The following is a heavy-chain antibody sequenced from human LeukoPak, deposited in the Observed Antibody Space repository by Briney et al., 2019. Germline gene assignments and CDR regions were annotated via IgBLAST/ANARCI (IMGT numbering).Heavy chain of an antibody. CDR1: GGSFSGHY. CDR3: ASLRGYSYGYDY. J-gene: IGHJ4*02. V-gene: IGHV4-34*01. D-gene: IGHD5-18*01. Sequence: SEILSLTCAVYGGSFSGHYWSWIRQPPGKGLEWIGEINHSGSTNYNPSLKSRVTISVDTSKNQFSLKLSSVTAADTAVYYCASLRGYSYGYDYWGQGTLVTVSS. CDR2: INHSGST.